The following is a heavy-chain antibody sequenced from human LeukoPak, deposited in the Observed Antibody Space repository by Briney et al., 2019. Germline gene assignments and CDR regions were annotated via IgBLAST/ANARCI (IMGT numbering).Heavy chain of an antibody. V-gene: IGHV3-11*04. CDR2: ISSSGSTI. Sequence: GGSLRLSCAASGFTFSDYYMSWIRQAPGKGLEWVSYISSSGSTIHYADSVKGRFTISRDNAKNSLYLQMNSLRAEDTAVYYCARPETPDYYDSSGYYDFDYWGQGTLVTVSS. J-gene: IGHJ4*02. D-gene: IGHD3-22*01. CDR1: GFTFSDYY. CDR3: ARPETPDYYDSSGYYDFDY.